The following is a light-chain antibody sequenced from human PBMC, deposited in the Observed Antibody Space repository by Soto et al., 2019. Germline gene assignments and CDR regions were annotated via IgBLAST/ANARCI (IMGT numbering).Light chain of an antibody. CDR1: QSLLHSNGYNY. V-gene: IGKV2-28*01. Sequence: DIVMTQSPLSLPVTPGEPASISCRSSQSLLHSNGYNYLDWYLQKPGQSTQLLIYLGSNRASGVPDRFSGSGSGTDFTLKISRGEDEDVGVYYCMQAIQTPLTFGGGTKVEIK. CDR2: LGS. J-gene: IGKJ4*01. CDR3: MQAIQTPLT.